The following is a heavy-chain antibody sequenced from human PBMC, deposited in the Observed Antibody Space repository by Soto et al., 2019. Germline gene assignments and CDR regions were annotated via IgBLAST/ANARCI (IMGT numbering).Heavy chain of an antibody. J-gene: IGHJ4*02. CDR1: GYRFDDYW. Sequence: HGESLKISCKGSGYRFDDYWIAWVRQMSGKGLEWMGIIYPHDSQKTYSPSSQGQVTVSVDKSINTAYLQWSSLKASDTAIYFCARLRDCSGGSCSLEPFDFWGQGTLVTVSS. CDR2: IYPHDSQK. V-gene: IGHV5-51*01. D-gene: IGHD2-15*01. CDR3: ARLRDCSGGSCSLEPFDF.